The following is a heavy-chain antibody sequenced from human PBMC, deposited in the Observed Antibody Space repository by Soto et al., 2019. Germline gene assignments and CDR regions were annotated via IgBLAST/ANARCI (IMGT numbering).Heavy chain of an antibody. D-gene: IGHD3-22*01. V-gene: IGHV1-69*02. Sequence: SVKVSCKASGGTFSSYTISWVRQAPGQGLEWMGRIIPILGIANYAQKYQGRVTITADKSTSTAYKELSSLRSEDTAFFYCARLHYYDSSGYVDYWGQGTLVTVSS. CDR2: IIPILGIA. CDR3: ARLHYYDSSGYVDY. J-gene: IGHJ4*02. CDR1: GGTFSSYT.